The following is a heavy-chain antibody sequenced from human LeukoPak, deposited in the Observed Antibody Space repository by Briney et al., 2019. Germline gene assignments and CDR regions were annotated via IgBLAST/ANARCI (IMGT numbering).Heavy chain of an antibody. CDR1: GGSISSYY. D-gene: IGHD6-6*01. J-gene: IGHJ4*02. Sequence: SETLSLTCTVSGGSISSYYWSWLRQPPGKGLEWIGYIYYSGSTKYNPSLKSRFTISVDTSKNQLSLKLSSVTAADTAVYYCARTLSEYSSSSLGYWGQGTLVTVSS. V-gene: IGHV4-59*01. CDR2: IYYSGST. CDR3: ARTLSEYSSSSLGY.